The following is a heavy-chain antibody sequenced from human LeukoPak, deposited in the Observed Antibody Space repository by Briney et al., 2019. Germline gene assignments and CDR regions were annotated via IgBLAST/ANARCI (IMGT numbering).Heavy chain of an antibody. D-gene: IGHD6-19*01. J-gene: IGHJ4*02. CDR3: ARNSGWYGVS. CDR1: GYTFTSYA. Sequence: ASVKVSCKASGYTFTSYAMNWVRQAPGQGLEWMGWINPNSGRTHSVQNFQGRVTMTRDTSINTAYMEVSRLRSDDTAVYYCARNSGWYGVSWGQGTLVTVSS. V-gene: IGHV1-2*02. CDR2: INPNSGRT.